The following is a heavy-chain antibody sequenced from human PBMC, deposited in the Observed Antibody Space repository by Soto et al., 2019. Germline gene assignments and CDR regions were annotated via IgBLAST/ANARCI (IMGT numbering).Heavy chain of an antibody. J-gene: IGHJ4*02. CDR3: ARDLFSGYCSGGSCYREPGCDY. D-gene: IGHD2-15*01. Sequence: EVQLVESGGGLVQPGGSLRLSCAAYGFTFSSYSMNCVRQAPGKGLEWVSYISSSSSTIYYADYVKGRFTISRDNAKNSLYLQMNSRSAEDTAVYYCARDLFSGYCSGGSCYREPGCDYWGQGTLVTVSS. CDR2: ISSSSSTI. CDR1: GFTFSSYS. V-gene: IGHV3-48*01.